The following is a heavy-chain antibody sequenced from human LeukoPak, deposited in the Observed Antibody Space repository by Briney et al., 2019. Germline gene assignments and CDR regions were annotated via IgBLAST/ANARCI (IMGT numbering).Heavy chain of an antibody. CDR1: GGSISSGSYY. CDR2: IYTSGST. D-gene: IGHD3-3*01. Sequence: PSETLSLTCTVSGGSISSGSYYWSWIRQPAGKGLEWIGRIYTSGSTNYNPSLKSRVTISVDTSKNQFSLKLSSVTAADTAVYYCARDAPYDFLDYWGQGTLVTVSS. J-gene: IGHJ4*02. CDR3: ARDAPYDFLDY. V-gene: IGHV4-61*02.